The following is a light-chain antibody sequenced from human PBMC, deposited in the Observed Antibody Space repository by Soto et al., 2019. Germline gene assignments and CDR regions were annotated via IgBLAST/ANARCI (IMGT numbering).Light chain of an antibody. CDR1: QSISSY. CDR2: AAS. V-gene: IGKV1-39*01. Sequence: DIQMTQSPSSLSASVGDRVTITCRASQSISSYLHWYQQKPGKAPKLLIYAASSLQSGVPSRFSGSGSGTDFTLTISSLQPEDFATYYCQQSYSTLSLTFGQGTRLEIK. J-gene: IGKJ5*01. CDR3: QQSYSTLSLT.